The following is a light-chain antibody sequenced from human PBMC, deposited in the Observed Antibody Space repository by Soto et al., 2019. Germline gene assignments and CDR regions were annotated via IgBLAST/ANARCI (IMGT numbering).Light chain of an antibody. V-gene: IGKV3-20*01. CDR2: AAS. CDR3: QQYGSSVTWT. CDR1: QSVTSNY. Sequence: EVVLTQSPGTVSLSPGERATLSCRASQSVTSNYLAWYQQKPGQAPRLLIYAASSRATGIPDRCSGIGSGTDFTLSISRLEPEDFAVYYCQQYGSSVTWTFGQGTKVEIK. J-gene: IGKJ1*01.